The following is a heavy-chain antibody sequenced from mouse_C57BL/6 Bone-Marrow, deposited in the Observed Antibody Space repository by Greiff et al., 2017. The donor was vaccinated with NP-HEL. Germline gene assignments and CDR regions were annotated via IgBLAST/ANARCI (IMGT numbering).Heavy chain of an antibody. Sequence: QVQLQQSGAELARPGASVKLSCKASGYTFTSYGISWVKQRTGQGLEWIGEIYPRSGNTYYNEKFKGKATLTADKSSGTAYMELRSLTSEDAAVYFCARKGGGKEDWYFGVWGTGTTVTVSS. CDR3: ARKGGGKEDWYFGV. CDR1: GYTFTSYG. J-gene: IGHJ1*03. V-gene: IGHV1-81*01. CDR2: IYPRSGNT. D-gene: IGHD1-1*02.